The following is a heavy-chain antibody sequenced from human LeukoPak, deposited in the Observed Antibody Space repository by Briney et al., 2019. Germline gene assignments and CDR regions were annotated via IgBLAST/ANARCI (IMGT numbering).Heavy chain of an antibody. CDR3: ARRPGGYYDSNGILEYFDY. Sequence: SETLSLTCTVPGGSISSYYWSWIRQPPGKGLEWIGYIYYSGSTNYNPSLKSRVTISVDTSKNQFSLKLSSVTDADTAVYYCARRPGGYYDSNGILEYFDYWGQGTLVTVSS. J-gene: IGHJ4*02. D-gene: IGHD3-22*01. CDR1: GGSISSYY. V-gene: IGHV4-59*01. CDR2: IYYSGST.